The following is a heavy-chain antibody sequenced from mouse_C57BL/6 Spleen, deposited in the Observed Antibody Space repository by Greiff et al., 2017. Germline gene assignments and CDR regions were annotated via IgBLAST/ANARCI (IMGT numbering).Heavy chain of an antibody. Sequence: QVQLQQPGAELVMPGASVKLSCKASGYTFTSYWMHWVKQRPGQGLEWIGEIDPSDSYTNYNQKFKGKSTLTVDKSSSTAYMQLSSLTSEDSAVYCCARGAMVTAGGAWFAYWGQGTLVTVSA. CDR1: GYTFTSYW. D-gene: IGHD2-2*01. CDR3: ARGAMVTAGGAWFAY. CDR2: IDPSDSYT. V-gene: IGHV1-69*01. J-gene: IGHJ3*01.